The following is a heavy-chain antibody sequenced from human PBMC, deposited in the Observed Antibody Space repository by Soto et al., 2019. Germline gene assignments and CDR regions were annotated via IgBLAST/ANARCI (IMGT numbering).Heavy chain of an antibody. CDR3: SLDH. D-gene: IGHD3-22*01. CDR2: IYYSGST. CDR1: GDSISSSSYY. Sequence: SETLSLTCTVSGDSISSSSYYWDWIRQPPGKGLEWIGSIYYSGSTYYNPSLKSRVTISVDTSKNQFSLKLSSVTAIYYCASGASLDHWGQGTQVTVSS. V-gene: IGHV4-39*01. J-gene: IGHJ4*02.